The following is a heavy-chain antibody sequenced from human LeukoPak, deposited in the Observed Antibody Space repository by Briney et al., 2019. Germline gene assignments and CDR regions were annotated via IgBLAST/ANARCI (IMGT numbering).Heavy chain of an antibody. Sequence: SETLSLTCTVSGGSISSSSYYWGWIRQPPGKGLEWIGEINHSGSTNYNPSLKSRVTISVDTSKNQFSLKLSSVTAADTAVYYCARGRSYFYYWGQGTLVTVSS. V-gene: IGHV4-39*07. D-gene: IGHD1-14*01. J-gene: IGHJ4*02. CDR3: ARGRSYFYY. CDR1: GGSISSSSYY. CDR2: INHSGST.